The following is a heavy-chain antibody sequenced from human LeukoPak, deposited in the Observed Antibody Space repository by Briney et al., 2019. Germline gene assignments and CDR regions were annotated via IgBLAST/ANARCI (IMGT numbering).Heavy chain of an antibody. CDR3: ARRGHGYGSPFDY. V-gene: IGHV3-66*04. Sequence: GGSLRLSCAASGFTFSSYAMSWVRQAPGKGLEWVSMIYSGGNTYYTDSVKGRITISRDNSKNTLDLQMNSLRTEDTAVYYCARRGHGYGSPFDYWGQGTLVTVSS. CDR2: IYSGGNT. CDR1: GFTFSSYA. J-gene: IGHJ4*02. D-gene: IGHD5-18*01.